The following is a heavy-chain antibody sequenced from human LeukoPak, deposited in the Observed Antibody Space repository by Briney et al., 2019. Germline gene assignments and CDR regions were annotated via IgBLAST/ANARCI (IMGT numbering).Heavy chain of an antibody. J-gene: IGHJ3*02. D-gene: IGHD6-13*01. CDR3: ARDLAAAAGTRVGTFDI. CDR2: IYYSGST. V-gene: IGHV4-59*01. CDR1: GGSISSYY. Sequence: NPSETLSLTCTVSGGSISSYYWGWIRQPPGKGLEWIGYIYYSGSTNYNPSLKSRVTISVDTSKNQFSLKLSSVTAADTAVYYCARDLAAAAGTRVGTFDIWGQGTMVTVSS.